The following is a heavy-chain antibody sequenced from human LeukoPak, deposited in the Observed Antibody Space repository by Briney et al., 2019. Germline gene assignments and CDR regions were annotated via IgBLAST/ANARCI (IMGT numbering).Heavy chain of an antibody. D-gene: IGHD3-22*01. V-gene: IGHV3-7*05. J-gene: IGHJ4*02. CDR3: ATYYYDSSGCKD. CDR1: GFTFSNYW. Sequence: GGSLRRSCAASGFTFSNYWMTWVRQAPGKGLEWVANIKNDGGEEYYEDSVKGRFTISRDNAKNSLYLQMNSLRAEDTAVYYCATYYYDSSGCKDWGQGTLVTVSS. CDR2: IKNDGGEE.